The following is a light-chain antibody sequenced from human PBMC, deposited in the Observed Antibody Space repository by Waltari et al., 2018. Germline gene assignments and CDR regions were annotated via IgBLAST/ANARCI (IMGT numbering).Light chain of an antibody. J-gene: IGKJ5*01. V-gene: IGKV3-15*01. CDR1: QSVSYN. CDR2: DAS. CDR3: QQYNRWPPIT. Sequence: EIVMTQSPATLSVSPGETATLPCRASQSVSYNVAWYQKKPGQAPRLLIYDASTRATSIPAKFRGSGSGTEFTLTISSLQSEDFAVYYCQQYNRWPPITFGHGTRLEIK.